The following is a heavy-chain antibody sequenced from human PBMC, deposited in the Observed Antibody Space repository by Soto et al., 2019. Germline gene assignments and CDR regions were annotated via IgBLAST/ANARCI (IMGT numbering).Heavy chain of an antibody. CDR3: AREREYLDC. V-gene: IGHV1-69*12. CDR2: IIPIFGTA. J-gene: IGHJ4*02. D-gene: IGHD1-26*01. CDR1: GGTFSSYA. Sequence: QVQLVQSGAEVKKPGSSVKVSCKASGGTFSSYAISWVRQAPGQGLEWMGGIIPIFGTANYAQKFQGRVTXXADESTSPAYIELSSLISEDKAVYYWAREREYLDCWGQGTLVTVSS.